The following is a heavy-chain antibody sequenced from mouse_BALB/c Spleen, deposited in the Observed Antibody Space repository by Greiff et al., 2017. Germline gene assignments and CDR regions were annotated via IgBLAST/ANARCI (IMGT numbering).Heavy chain of an antibody. D-gene: IGHD1-1*01. CDR1: GFSLTSYG. CDR2: IWAGGST. CDR3: AREGTTVVHFDY. V-gene: IGHV2-9*02. J-gene: IGHJ2*01. Sequence: VKLVESGPGLVAPSQSLSITCTVSGFSLTSYGVHWVRQPPGKGLEWLGVIWAGGSTNYNSALMSRLSISKDNSKSQVFLKMNSLQTDDTAMYYCAREGTTVVHFDYWGQGTTLTVSS.